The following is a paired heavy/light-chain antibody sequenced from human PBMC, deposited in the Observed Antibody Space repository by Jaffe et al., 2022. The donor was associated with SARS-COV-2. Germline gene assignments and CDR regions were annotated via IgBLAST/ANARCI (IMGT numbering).Light chain of an antibody. CDR1: KLGDKY. J-gene: IGLJ2*01. Sequence: SYELTQPPSVSVSPGQTASITCSGDKLGDKYACWYQQKPGQSPVLVLYQDNKRPSGIPERFSGSNSGNTATLTISGTQAMDEADYFCQAWDSSTYVVFGGGTKLTVL. CDR3: QAWDSSTYVV. V-gene: IGLV3-1*01. CDR2: QDN.
Heavy chain of an antibody. CDR1: GYTFITYA. CDR2: INAGNGNT. Sequence: QVRLVQSGAEVKNPGASVKVSCKASGYTFITYAIHWVRQAPGQRLEWMGWINAGNGNTEYSQEFQGRVTIIRDTSANTAYMELSSLRSEDTSIYYCARVYCSRTSCYHYGMDVWGQGTTVTVSS. J-gene: IGHJ6*02. V-gene: IGHV1-3*01. CDR3: ARVYCSRTSCYHYGMDV. D-gene: IGHD2-2*01.